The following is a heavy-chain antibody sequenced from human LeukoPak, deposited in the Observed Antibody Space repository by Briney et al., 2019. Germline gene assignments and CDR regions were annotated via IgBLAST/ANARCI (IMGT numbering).Heavy chain of an antibody. CDR2: ISSSGSTI. D-gene: IGHD3-3*01. J-gene: IGHJ4*02. CDR3: ARDGLNYDFWSVRGPFDY. CDR1: GFTFSSYE. Sequence: GGSLRLSCAASGFTFSSYEMNWVRQAPGKGLEWVSYISSSGSTIYYADSVKGRFTISRDNAKNSLYLQMNSLRAEDTAVYYCARDGLNYDFWSVRGPFDYWGQGTLVTVSS. V-gene: IGHV3-48*03.